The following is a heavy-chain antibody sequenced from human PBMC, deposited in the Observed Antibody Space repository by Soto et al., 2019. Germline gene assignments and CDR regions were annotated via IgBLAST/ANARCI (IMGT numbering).Heavy chain of an antibody. D-gene: IGHD6-19*01. CDR3: ARDLGAVGNPFDY. J-gene: IGHJ4*02. V-gene: IGHV3-7*01. Sequence: GGSLRLSCAASGFTFSSYWMSWVRQAPGKGLEWVANIKQDGSEKYYVDSVKGRFTISRDNAKNSLYLQMNSLRAEDTAVYYCARDLGAVGNPFDYWGQGTLVTVSS. CDR1: GFTFSSYW. CDR2: IKQDGSEK.